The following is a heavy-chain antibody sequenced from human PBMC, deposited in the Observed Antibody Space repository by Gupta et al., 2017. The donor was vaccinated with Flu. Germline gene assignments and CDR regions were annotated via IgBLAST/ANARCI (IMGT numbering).Heavy chain of an antibody. CDR3: AREIVVVPAAIIYYYYGMDV. V-gene: IGHV1-8*01. CDR2: MNPNSGNT. Sequence: QVQLVQSGAEVKKPGASVKVYCKASGYTFTSYDINWVRQATGQGLEWMGWMNPNSGNTGYAQKFQGRVTMTRNTSISTAYMELSSLRSEDTAVYYCAREIVVVPAAIIYYYYGMDVWGQGTTVTVSS. D-gene: IGHD2-2*02. CDR1: GYTFTSYD. J-gene: IGHJ6*02.